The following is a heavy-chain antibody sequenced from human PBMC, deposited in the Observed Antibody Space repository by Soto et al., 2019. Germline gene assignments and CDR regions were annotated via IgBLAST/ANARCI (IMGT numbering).Heavy chain of an antibody. CDR3: ARESASHYYDSSGYYLLGFDP. D-gene: IGHD3-22*01. Sequence: SVKVSCKVSGYTLTELSMHWGRQATGKGLEWMGGFDPEDGETIYAQKFQGRVTMTEDTSTDTAYMELSSLRSEDTAVYYCARESASHYYDSSGYYLLGFDPWGQGTLVTVSS. CDR1: GYTLTELS. J-gene: IGHJ5*02. CDR2: FDPEDGET. V-gene: IGHV1-24*01.